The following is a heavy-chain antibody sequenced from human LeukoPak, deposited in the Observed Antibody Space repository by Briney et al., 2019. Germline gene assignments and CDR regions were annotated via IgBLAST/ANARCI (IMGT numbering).Heavy chain of an antibody. D-gene: IGHD4-17*01. J-gene: IGHJ4*02. Sequence: PGGSLRLSCAASGFTFSNYHMNWVRRAPGQGLEWVSTIKINGAGTHHADSVRGRFTISRDDSKNTLCLQMDSLRAEDTAIYYCARDDYGDSGPLFDYWGQGALVTVSS. V-gene: IGHV3-23*01. CDR3: ARDDYGDSGPLFDY. CDR1: GFTFSNYH. CDR2: IKINGAGT.